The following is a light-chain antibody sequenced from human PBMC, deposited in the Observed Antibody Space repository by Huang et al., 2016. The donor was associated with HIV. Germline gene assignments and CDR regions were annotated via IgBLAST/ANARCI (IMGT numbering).Light chain of an antibody. CDR2: NDS. Sequence: DVVMSQSPLSLPVTLGQPASISCRSSQSLVHSDGKTYLNWFQQGSGQSPMCLIYNDSDRDSGVPNGVSGSGSDTDVTLNSSRVEAEDVGVYYCMQATHWPPTFGGGTKVEIK. V-gene: IGKV2-30*02. J-gene: IGKJ4*01. CDR1: QSLVHSDGKTY. CDR3: MQATHWPPT.